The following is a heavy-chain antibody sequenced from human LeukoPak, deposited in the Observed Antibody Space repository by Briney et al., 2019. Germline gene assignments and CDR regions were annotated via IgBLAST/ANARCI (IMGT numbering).Heavy chain of an antibody. CDR1: GHTFTSYG. CDR2: INPNSGGA. Sequence: ASVKVSCKTSGHTFTSYGLHWVRQAPGQGLEWMGWINPNSGGANFALNFQGRVTMTRATSISTAYMELSRLTSDDTAVYYCARGVGSSWFDPWGQGTLVTVSS. J-gene: IGHJ5*02. CDR3: ARGVGSSWFDP. V-gene: IGHV1-2*02. D-gene: IGHD6-13*01.